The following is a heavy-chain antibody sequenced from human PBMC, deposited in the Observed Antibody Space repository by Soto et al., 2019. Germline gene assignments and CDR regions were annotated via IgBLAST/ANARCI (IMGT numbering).Heavy chain of an antibody. D-gene: IGHD6-13*01. V-gene: IGHV5-51*01. CDR2: IYPGDSDT. J-gene: IGHJ4*02. CDR3: ARRPQYSSSWYFDY. Sequence: GESLKISCKGSGYSFTSYWIGWGRQMPGKGLEWRGIIYPGDSDTRYSPSFQGQVTISADKSISTAYLQWSSLKASDTAMYYCARRPQYSSSWYFDYWGQGTLVTVSS. CDR1: GYSFTSYW.